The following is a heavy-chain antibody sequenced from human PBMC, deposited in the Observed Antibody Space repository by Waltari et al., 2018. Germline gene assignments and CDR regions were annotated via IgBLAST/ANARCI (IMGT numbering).Heavy chain of an antibody. V-gene: IGHV3-53*01. CDR2: IYSGGRT. Sequence: EVQLVESGGGLIQPGGSLRLSCAASGFTVSSNYMSWVRQAPGKGLEWVSVIYSGGRTYYADSVKGRFTISRDNSKNTLYLQMNSLRAEDTAVYYCARAFREDFGLSYWGQGTLVTVSS. CDR1: GFTVSSNY. D-gene: IGHD3-10*01. J-gene: IGHJ4*02. CDR3: ARAFREDFGLSY.